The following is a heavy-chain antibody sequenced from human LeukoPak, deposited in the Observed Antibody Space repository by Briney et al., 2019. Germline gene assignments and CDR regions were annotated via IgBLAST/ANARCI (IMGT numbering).Heavy chain of an antibody. CDR3: ARDSSGWYGSVDY. CDR1: GFTFSSYS. J-gene: IGHJ4*02. V-gene: IGHV3-48*01. D-gene: IGHD6-19*01. Sequence: GGSLRLSCAASGFTFSSYSMNWVRQAPGKGLEWVSYISSSSSTIYYADSVKGRFTISRDNAKNSLYLQMNSLRAEDTAVYYCARDSSGWYGSVDYWGQGTLVTVSS. CDR2: ISSSSSTI.